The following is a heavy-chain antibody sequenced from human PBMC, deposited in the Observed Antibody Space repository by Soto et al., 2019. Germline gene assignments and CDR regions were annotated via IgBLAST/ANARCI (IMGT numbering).Heavy chain of an antibody. CDR1: NDSIDSRSYY. Sequence: PSETLSLTCTVSNDSIDSRSYYWSWIRQHPGEGLEWIGYIFSSGSTFYNPSLKSRVTISMDTSRKSFSLNLRSVTAADSAVYYCERNLQAATSEVVFDSWGQGTLVTVYS. CDR2: IFSSGST. CDR3: ERNLQAATSEVVFDS. D-gene: IGHD2-15*01. V-gene: IGHV4-31*03. J-gene: IGHJ4*02.